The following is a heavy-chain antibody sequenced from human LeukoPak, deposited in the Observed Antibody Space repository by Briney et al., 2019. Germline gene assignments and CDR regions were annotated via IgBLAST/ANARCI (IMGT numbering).Heavy chain of an antibody. CDR3: ARGSIPPDY. D-gene: IGHD2-21*01. V-gene: IGHV3-48*03. CDR2: ISSSGTTI. J-gene: IGHJ4*02. CDR1: GFTFSSYG. Sequence: PGGSLRLSCVASGFTFSSYGFNWVRQAPGTGLDWVAFISSSGTTIYYTDSVKGRFIISRDNSKNSLYLQMNSLRAEDTALYYCARGSIPPDYWGQGTLVTVSS.